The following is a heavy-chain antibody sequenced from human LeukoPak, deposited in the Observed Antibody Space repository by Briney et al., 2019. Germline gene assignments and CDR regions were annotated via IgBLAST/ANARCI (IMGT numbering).Heavy chain of an antibody. J-gene: IGHJ5*02. CDR1: GYSFTSYW. D-gene: IGHD3-10*01. CDR3: ARLTWPRITMPRVDWFDP. V-gene: IGHV5-51*01. Sequence: LGESLKISCKGSGYSFTSYWIGWVRQMPGKGLEWMGIIYPGDSDTRYSPSFQGQVTISADKSISTAYLQWSSLKASDTAMYYCARLTWPRITMPRVDWFDPWGQGTLVTVSS. CDR2: IYPGDSDT.